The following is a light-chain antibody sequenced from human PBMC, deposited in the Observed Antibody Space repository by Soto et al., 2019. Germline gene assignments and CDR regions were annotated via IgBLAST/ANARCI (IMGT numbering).Light chain of an antibody. Sequence: QSALTQPASVSGSPGQSIIISCTGTSSDVDTYKHVSWYQQHPGKAPKLMIYEVSHRPSGVSDRFSGSKSGNTASLTISGLQAEDEADYYCCSYAGSTTRVLFGGGTKVTVL. CDR3: CSYAGSTTRVL. J-gene: IGLJ2*01. CDR1: SSDVDTYKH. CDR2: EVS. V-gene: IGLV2-14*01.